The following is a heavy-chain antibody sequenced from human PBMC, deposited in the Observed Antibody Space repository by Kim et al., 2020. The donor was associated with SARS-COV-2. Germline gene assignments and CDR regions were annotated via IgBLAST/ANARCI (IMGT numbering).Heavy chain of an antibody. D-gene: IGHD6-19*01. CDR2: ISSSGSTI. Sequence: GGSLRLSCAASGFTFSSYEMNWVRQAPGKGLEWVSYISSSGSTIYYADSVKGRFTISRDNAKNSLYLQMNSLRAEDTAVYYCASAPRPRIAVAEPWFDPWGQGTLVTVSS. J-gene: IGHJ5*02. V-gene: IGHV3-48*03. CDR1: GFTFSSYE. CDR3: ASAPRPRIAVAEPWFDP.